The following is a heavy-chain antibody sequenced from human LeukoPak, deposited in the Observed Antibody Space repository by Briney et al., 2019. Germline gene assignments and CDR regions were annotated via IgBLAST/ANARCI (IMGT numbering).Heavy chain of an antibody. CDR2: IYYRGST. V-gene: IGHV4-59*01. CDR1: GGSISSYY. D-gene: IGHD4-11*01. CDR3: ARALTTTTTPFGY. J-gene: IGHJ4*02. Sequence: SETLSLTCTVSGGSISSYYWSWIRQPPGKGLEWIGYIYYRGSTNYNPSLKSRVTISVDTSKNQFSLKLSSVTAADTAVYYCARALTTTTTPFGYWGQGTLVTVSS.